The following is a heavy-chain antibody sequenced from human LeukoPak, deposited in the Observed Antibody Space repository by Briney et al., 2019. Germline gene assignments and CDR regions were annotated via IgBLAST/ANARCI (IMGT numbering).Heavy chain of an antibody. CDR1: GGSISSGGYY. CDR3: ARDRGHHRQLEN. J-gene: IGHJ4*02. CDR2: IYHSGST. Sequence: SETLFLTCTVSGGSISSGGYYWSWIRQPPGKGLEWIGYIYHSGSTYYNPSLKSRVTMSVDRSKNQFSLKLSSVTAADTAVYYCARDRGHHRQLENWGQGTLVTVSS. D-gene: IGHD6-6*01. V-gene: IGHV4-30-2*01.